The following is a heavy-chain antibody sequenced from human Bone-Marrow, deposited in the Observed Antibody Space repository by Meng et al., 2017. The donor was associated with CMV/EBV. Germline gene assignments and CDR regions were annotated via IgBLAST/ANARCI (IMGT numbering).Heavy chain of an antibody. CDR3: ARDRGPYQLLIHFDY. V-gene: IGHV1-18*01. J-gene: IGHJ4*02. D-gene: IGHD2-2*01. CDR2: ISAYNGNT. Sequence: VQVGQSGAEVEKPGASVKGSCKASGYTFTSYGISWVRQAPGQGLEWMGWISAYNGNTNYAQKLQGRVTMTTDTSTSTAYMELRSLRSDDTAVYYCARDRGPYQLLIHFDYWGQGTLVTVSS. CDR1: GYTFTSYG.